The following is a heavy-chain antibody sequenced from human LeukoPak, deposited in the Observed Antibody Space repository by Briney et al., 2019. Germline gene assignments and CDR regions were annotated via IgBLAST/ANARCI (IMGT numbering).Heavy chain of an antibody. Sequence: QPGGSLRLSCAASGFTFSSYAMSWVRQAPGKGLEWVSAINGSGGSTYYADSVKGWFTISRDNSKNTLYLQMNSLRAEDTAVYYCAKRLFTIYDSSGYYYFDYWGQGTLVTVSS. CDR1: GFTFSSYA. V-gene: IGHV3-23*01. J-gene: IGHJ4*02. CDR2: INGSGGST. D-gene: IGHD3-22*01. CDR3: AKRLFTIYDSSGYYYFDY.